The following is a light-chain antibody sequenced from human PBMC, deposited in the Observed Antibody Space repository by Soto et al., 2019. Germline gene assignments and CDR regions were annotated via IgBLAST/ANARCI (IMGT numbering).Light chain of an antibody. CDR3: AAWDDRLNGFV. J-gene: IGLJ1*01. V-gene: IGLV1-44*01. Sequence: SVLTQPPSASGTPGQRVTISCYGSSSNIGSNTVNWYQQLPGAAPKLLIYNNFQRPSGVPDRFSGSKSGTSASLAISGLQSDDEADYYCAAWDDRLNGFVFGTGTNLTVL. CDR1: SSNIGSNT. CDR2: NNF.